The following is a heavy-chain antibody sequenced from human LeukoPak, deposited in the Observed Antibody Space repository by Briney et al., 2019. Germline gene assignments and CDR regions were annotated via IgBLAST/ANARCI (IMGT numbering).Heavy chain of an antibody. J-gene: IGHJ3*02. CDR3: ARDRYSTSLDAFDI. CDR1: GFTFSTYN. V-gene: IGHV3-21*01. CDR2: ISPSSSYI. Sequence: PGGSLRLSCAASGFTFSTYNINWVRQAPGRGLEWLSSISPSSSYIYYADSVKGQFTISRDNAKNSLYLQMNSLRAEDTAVYYCARDRYSTSLDAFDIWGQGTMVTVSS. D-gene: IGHD6-13*01.